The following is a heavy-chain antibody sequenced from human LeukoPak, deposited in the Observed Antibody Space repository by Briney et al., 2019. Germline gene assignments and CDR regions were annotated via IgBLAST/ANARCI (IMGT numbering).Heavy chain of an antibody. D-gene: IGHD3-10*01. CDR2: ISYDGSFQ. CDR3: AKDGRDYYGSGSLFDY. Sequence: GGSLRLSYSVSGFTFSSHAMHWVRQAPGKGLECVAYISYDGSFQYHADSVKGRFTISRDNSKNTLYLQMNSLRAEDTAVYYCAKDGRDYYGSGSLFDYWGQGTLVTVSS. CDR1: GFTFSSHA. J-gene: IGHJ4*02. V-gene: IGHV3-30-3*01.